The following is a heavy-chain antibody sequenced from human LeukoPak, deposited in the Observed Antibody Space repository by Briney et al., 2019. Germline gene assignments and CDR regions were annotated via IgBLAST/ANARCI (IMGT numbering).Heavy chain of an antibody. V-gene: IGHV3-23*01. CDR3: AKDSTYYYDSSGTD. Sequence: PGGSLRLSCAASGFTVSSNYMSWVRQAPGKGLEWVSAISGSGGSIYYADSVKGRFTISRDNSKNTLYLQMNSLRAEDTAVYYCAKDSTYYYDSSGTDWGQGTLVTVSS. D-gene: IGHD3-22*01. J-gene: IGHJ4*02. CDR2: ISGSGGSI. CDR1: GFTVSSNY.